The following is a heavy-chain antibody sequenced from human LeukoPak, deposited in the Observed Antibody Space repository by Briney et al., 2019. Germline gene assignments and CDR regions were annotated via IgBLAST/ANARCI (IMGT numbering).Heavy chain of an antibody. J-gene: IGHJ3*02. D-gene: IGHD5/OR15-5a*01. CDR3: VRGGIRVSGIDAFDI. V-gene: IGHV3-13*01. Sequence: TGGSLRLSCAASGFTYSNYDMHWVRQGPGGGLEWVSAIGIADDSHYADSVKGRFTISRENARNSLYLQINSLRDGDTVVYYCVRGGIRVSGIDAFDIWGQGTVVTVSS. CDR2: IGIADDS. CDR1: GFTYSNYD.